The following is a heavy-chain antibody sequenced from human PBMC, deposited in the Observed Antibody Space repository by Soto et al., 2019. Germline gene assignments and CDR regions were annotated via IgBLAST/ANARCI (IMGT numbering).Heavy chain of an antibody. CDR1: GGTFSSYA. D-gene: IGHD4-17*01. Sequence: QVQLVQSGAEVKKPGSSVKVSCKASGGTFSSYAISWVRQAPGQGLEWMGGIIPIFGTANYAQKFQGRVTSTADESTRTAYMELSSPRSEDTAVYYCAGDPPDYGDQYYFDYWGQGTLVNVSS. CDR2: IIPIFGTA. CDR3: AGDPPDYGDQYYFDY. V-gene: IGHV1-69*12. J-gene: IGHJ4*02.